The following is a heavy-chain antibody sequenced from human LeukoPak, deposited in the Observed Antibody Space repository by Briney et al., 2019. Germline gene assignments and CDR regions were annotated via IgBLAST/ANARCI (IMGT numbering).Heavy chain of an antibody. D-gene: IGHD3-9*01. Sequence: SETLSLTCTVSGGSINSSGYYWGWIRQPPGKGLEWIGSHYYSGSTYYHPSLKSRVIISVDTSKNQFSLKLNSVTAADTAVYYCARHRAGYHVDSWGQGTLVTVSS. CDR3: ARHRAGYHVDS. V-gene: IGHV4-39*01. CDR1: GGSINSSGYY. CDR2: HYYSGST. J-gene: IGHJ4*02.